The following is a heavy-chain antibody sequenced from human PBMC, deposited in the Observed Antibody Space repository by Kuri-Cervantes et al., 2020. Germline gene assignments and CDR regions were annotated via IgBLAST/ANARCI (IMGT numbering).Heavy chain of an antibody. CDR3: ARERRASSGLPYDAFDI. D-gene: IGHD6-25*01. CDR2: INSSGGST. V-gene: IGHV1-46*01. Sequence: ASVKVSCKASGYTFTSYYMYWVRQAPGQGLEWMGIINSSGGSTSYAQKFQGRVTMTRDTSTSTVYMELSSLRSEDTAVYYCARERRASSGLPYDAFDIWGQGTMVTVSS. CDR1: GYTFTSYY. J-gene: IGHJ3*02.